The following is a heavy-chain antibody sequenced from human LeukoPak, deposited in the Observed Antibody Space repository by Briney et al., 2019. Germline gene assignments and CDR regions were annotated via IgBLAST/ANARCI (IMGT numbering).Heavy chain of an antibody. CDR3: AKAQVGAMTY. D-gene: IGHD1-26*01. Sequence: PGGSLRLSCAASGFTFSSYGMHWVRQAPGKGLEWVAVISYDGSNKYYADSVKGRFTISRDNSKNTLYLQMNSLRAEDTAVYYCAKAQVGAMTYWGQGTLVTVSS. CDR1: GFTFSSYG. J-gene: IGHJ4*02. V-gene: IGHV3-30*18. CDR2: ISYDGSNK.